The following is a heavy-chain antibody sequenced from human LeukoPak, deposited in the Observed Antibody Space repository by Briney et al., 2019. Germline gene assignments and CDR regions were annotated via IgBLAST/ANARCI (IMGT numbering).Heavy chain of an antibody. CDR3: AMLGGQWLVSPFDY. CDR2: IYTSGST. J-gene: IGHJ4*02. Sequence: PSETLSLTCTVSGGSISSYYWSWIRQPAGKGLEWIGRIYTSGSTNYNPSLKSRVTMSVDTSKNQFSLKLSSVTAADTAVYYCAMLGGQWLVSPFDYWGQGTLVTVSS. D-gene: IGHD6-19*01. CDR1: GGSISSYY. V-gene: IGHV4-4*07.